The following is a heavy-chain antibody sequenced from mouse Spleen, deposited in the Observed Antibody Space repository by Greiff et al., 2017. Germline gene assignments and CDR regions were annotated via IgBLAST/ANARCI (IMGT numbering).Heavy chain of an antibody. Sequence: VKLMESGPGLVAPSQSLSITCTVSGFSLTSYGVNWVRQPPGKGLEWLGVIWGDGSTNYHSALISRLSISKDNSKSQVFLKLNSLQTDDTATYYCATSTVVPNYDAMDYWGQGTSVTVSS. CDR3: ATSTVVPNYDAMDY. D-gene: IGHD1-1*01. CDR2: IWGDGST. J-gene: IGHJ4*01. V-gene: IGHV2-3*01. CDR1: GFSLTSYG.